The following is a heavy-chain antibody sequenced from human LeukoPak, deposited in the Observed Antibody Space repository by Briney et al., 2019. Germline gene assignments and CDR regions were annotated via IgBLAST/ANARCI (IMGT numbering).Heavy chain of an antibody. V-gene: IGHV1-3*01. D-gene: IGHD5-18*01. CDR2: INAGNGNT. CDR1: GYTFTSYA. CDR3: AREGGYSYGYGNDY. Sequence: GASVKVSCKASGYTFTSYAMHWVRQAPGQRLEWMGWINAGNGNTKYSQKFKGRVTITRDTSASTAYMQLSSLRSEETAVYYCAREGGYSYGYGNDYWGQGTLVTVSS. J-gene: IGHJ4*02.